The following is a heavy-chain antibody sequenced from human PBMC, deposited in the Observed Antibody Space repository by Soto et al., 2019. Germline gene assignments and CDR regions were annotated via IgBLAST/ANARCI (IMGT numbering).Heavy chain of an antibody. D-gene: IGHD6-13*01. CDR2: TYYRSKWYN. V-gene: IGHV6-1*01. CDR3: ARAGYSSSWYQETIDY. J-gene: IGHJ4*02. CDR1: GDSVSSNSAA. Sequence: SQTLSLTCVISGDSVSSNSAAWNWIRQSPSRGLEWLGRTYYRSKWYNDYAVSVKSRITINPDTSKNQFSLQLNSVTPEDTAVYYCARAGYSSSWYQETIDYWGQGTLVTVSS.